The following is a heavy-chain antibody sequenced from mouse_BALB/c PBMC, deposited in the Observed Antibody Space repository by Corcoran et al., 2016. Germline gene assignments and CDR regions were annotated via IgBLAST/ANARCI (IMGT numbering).Heavy chain of an antibody. CDR1: GYTFTSYV. V-gene: IGHV1S136*01. CDR3: AGPDYRYPYAMDY. D-gene: IGHD2-14*01. Sequence: EVQLQQSGPELVKPGASVKMSCKASGYTFTSYVMHWVKQKPGQGLEWIGYINPYNDGTKYNEKFKGKATLTADKSSSTAYMELSSLTSEDSAVYYCAGPDYRYPYAMDYWGQGTSVTVSS. J-gene: IGHJ4*01. CDR2: INPYNDGT.